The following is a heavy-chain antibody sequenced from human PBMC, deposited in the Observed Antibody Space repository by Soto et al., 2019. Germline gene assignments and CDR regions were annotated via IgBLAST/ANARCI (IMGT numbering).Heavy chain of an antibody. V-gene: IGHV1-2*02. Sequence: ASVKVSCKASGYTFTDYFIHWVRQAPGQSFEWMGWINPHSRGTNYAQKFQGRVTMTRDTSNSTAYMELRGLTSDDTAVYYCARVTLKAGNWFDPWGQGTLVTV. CDR3: ARVTLKAGNWFDP. CDR1: GYTFTDYF. CDR2: INPHSRGT. J-gene: IGHJ5*02.